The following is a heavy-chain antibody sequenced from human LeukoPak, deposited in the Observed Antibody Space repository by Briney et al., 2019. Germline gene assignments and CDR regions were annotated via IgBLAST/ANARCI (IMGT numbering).Heavy chain of an antibody. V-gene: IGHV3-48*04. CDR2: ISSSSSTI. Sequence: GGSLRLSCAASGFTFSSYSMNWVRQAPGKGLEWVSYISSSSSTIHYADSVKGRFTISRDNAKNSLYLQMNSLRAEDTAVYYCARDGRFLEWLSPDGVDYWGQGTLVTVSS. J-gene: IGHJ4*02. D-gene: IGHD3-3*01. CDR3: ARDGRFLEWLSPDGVDY. CDR1: GFTFSSYS.